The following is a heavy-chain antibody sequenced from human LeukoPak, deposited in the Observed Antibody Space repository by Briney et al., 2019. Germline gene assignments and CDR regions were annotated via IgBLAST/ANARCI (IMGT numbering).Heavy chain of an antibody. J-gene: IGHJ4*02. D-gene: IGHD6-19*01. CDR2: IYYSGST. CDR1: GGSISSYY. V-gene: IGHV4-59*01. CDR3: ARVGRGLVGKFDY. Sequence: SETLSFTCTVSGGSISSYYWSWIRQPPGKGLEWIGYIYYSGSTNYNPSLKSRVTISVDTSKNQFSLKLSSVTAADTAVYYCARVGRGLVGKFDYWGQGTLVTVSS.